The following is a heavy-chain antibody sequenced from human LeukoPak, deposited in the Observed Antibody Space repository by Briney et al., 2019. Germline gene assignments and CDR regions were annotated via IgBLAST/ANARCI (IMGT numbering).Heavy chain of an antibody. Sequence: SETLSLTCAVYVGSFSGYYWSWIRQPPGKGLEWIGEINHSGSTNYNPSLKSRATISIDTSKDQFSLKLSSVTAADTAVYYCARGRNYYDSSGYYYFDYWGQGTLVTVSS. CDR1: VGSFSGYY. CDR3: ARGRNYYDSSGYYYFDY. D-gene: IGHD3-22*01. J-gene: IGHJ4*02. V-gene: IGHV4-34*01. CDR2: INHSGST.